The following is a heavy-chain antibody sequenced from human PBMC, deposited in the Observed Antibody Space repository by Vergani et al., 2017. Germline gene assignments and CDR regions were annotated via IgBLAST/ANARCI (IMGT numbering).Heavy chain of an antibody. CDR1: GYTFTSYA. V-gene: IGHV1-3*01. CDR3: ARALRYSGSYYDY. Sequence: QVQLVQSGAEVKKPGASVKVSCKASGYTFTSYAMHWVRQAPGQRLEWMGWINAGNGNTKYSQKFQGRVTITRDTSASTAYMELSSLRSEDTAVYYCARALRYSGSYYDYWGQGTLVTVSS. J-gene: IGHJ4*02. CDR2: INAGNGNT. D-gene: IGHD1-26*01.